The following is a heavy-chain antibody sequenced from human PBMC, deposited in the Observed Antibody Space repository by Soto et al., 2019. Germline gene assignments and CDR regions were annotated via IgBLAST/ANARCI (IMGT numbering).Heavy chain of an antibody. V-gene: IGHV3-11*01. CDR3: AKVAPGYSCDY. Sequence: AGGALRLSCAASGFTFSDYYMNWIRQAPGKGLEWVSYITSSGGTTYYADSVKGRFTISRDNSKNTLYLQMNSLRAEDTAVYYCAKVAPGYSCDYWGQGTLVTVSS. CDR2: ITSSGGTT. J-gene: IGHJ4*02. CDR1: GFTFSDYY. D-gene: IGHD5-18*01.